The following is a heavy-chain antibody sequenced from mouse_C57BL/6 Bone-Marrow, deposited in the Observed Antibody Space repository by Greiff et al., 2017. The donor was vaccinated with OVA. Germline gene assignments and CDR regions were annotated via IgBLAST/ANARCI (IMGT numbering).Heavy chain of an antibody. D-gene: IGHD1-1*01. Sequence: VQLQQSGTELVKPGASVKLSCKASGYTFTSYWMHWVKQRPGQGLEWIGNINPSNGGTNYNEKFKSKATLTVDKSSSTAYMQLSSLTSEDSAVYYCARYYYGSRAWFAYWGQGTLVTVSA. CDR2: INPSNGGT. CDR3: ARYYYGSRAWFAY. J-gene: IGHJ3*01. CDR1: GYTFTSYW. V-gene: IGHV1-53*01.